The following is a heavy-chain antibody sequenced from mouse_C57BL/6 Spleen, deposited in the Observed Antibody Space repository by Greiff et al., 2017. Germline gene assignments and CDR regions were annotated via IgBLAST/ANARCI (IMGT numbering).Heavy chain of an antibody. D-gene: IGHD1-1*01. CDR1: GFSLSTSGMG. CDR3: ARSSLRYWYFDV. V-gene: IGHV8-12*01. CDR2: IYWDDDK. Sequence: QVTLKESGPGILQSSQTLSLTCSFSGFSLSTSGMGVSWIRQPSGKGLEWLAHIYWDDDKRYNPSLKSRLTISKDTSRNQVFLKITSVDTADTATYYCARSSLRYWYFDVWGTGTTVTVSS. J-gene: IGHJ1*03.